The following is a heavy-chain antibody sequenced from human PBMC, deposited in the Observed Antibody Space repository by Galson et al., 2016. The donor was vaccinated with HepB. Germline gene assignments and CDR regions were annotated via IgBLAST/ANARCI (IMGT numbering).Heavy chain of an antibody. CDR3: SSMVRGNSWNP. J-gene: IGHJ5*02. V-gene: IGHV3-30*04. Sequence: SLRLSCAASGFTFSSYAMYWVRQAPGKGLEWVAVLSYEGSNKYYADSVKGRFTISRDISKKTLYLQMNSLRAEDTAVYYCSSMVRGNSWNPWGQGTLVTVSS. CDR1: GFTFSSYA. D-gene: IGHD1/OR15-1a*01. CDR2: LSYEGSNK.